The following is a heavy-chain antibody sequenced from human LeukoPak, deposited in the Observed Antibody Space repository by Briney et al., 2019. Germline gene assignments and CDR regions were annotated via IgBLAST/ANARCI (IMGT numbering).Heavy chain of an antibody. Sequence: GGSLRLSCAASVFTFSYYYMSWIRHAPGKGLQWVSYISSSSTYTNYTDPVKGRFSISRDNAKNSLYLQMNSLRAEDTAVYYCARVGSLNYYDSSGYYSPYGMDVWGQGTTVTVSS. D-gene: IGHD3-22*01. J-gene: IGHJ6*02. CDR2: ISSSSTYT. V-gene: IGHV3-11*06. CDR1: VFTFSYYY. CDR3: ARVGSLNYYDSSGYYSPYGMDV.